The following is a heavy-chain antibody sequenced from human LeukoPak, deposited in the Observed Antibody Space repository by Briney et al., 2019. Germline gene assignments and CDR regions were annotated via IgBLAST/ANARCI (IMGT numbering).Heavy chain of an antibody. CDR2: MNPNSGNT. CDR3: ARRSYRSGGSCYSDYYMDV. D-gene: IGHD2-15*01. J-gene: IGHJ6*03. CDR1: GYTFTSYD. Sequence: ASVKVSCKASGYTFTSYDINWVRQATGQGLEWMGWMNPNSGNTGYAQKFQGRVTMTRNTSISTAYMELSSLRSEDTAVYYCARRSYRSGGSCYSDYYMDVWGKGTTVTISS. V-gene: IGHV1-8*01.